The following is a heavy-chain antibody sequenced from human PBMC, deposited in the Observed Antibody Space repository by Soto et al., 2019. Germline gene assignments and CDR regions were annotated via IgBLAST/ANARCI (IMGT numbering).Heavy chain of an antibody. V-gene: IGHV4-30-4*01. D-gene: IGHD2-2*01. CDR2: IYYSGSI. CDR3: GTMPIVVEPAPMDV. Sequence: SETLSLTCPFSGGTISNRYYYWRWIRQPPGKGLEWIGYIYYSGSISYNASLKSRTSISADPSNNQFSLKLHSLTAADTAVYFCGTMPIVVEPAPMDVWGPGTSVTVSS. J-gene: IGHJ6*02. CDR1: GGTISNRYYY.